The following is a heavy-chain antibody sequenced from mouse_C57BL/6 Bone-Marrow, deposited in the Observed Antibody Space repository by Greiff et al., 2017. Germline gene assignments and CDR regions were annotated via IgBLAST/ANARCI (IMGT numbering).Heavy chain of an antibody. CDR2: LDPSDSYT. Sequence: VQLQQPGAELVMPGASVKLSCKASGYTFTSYWMHWVKQRPGQGLEWIGELDPSDSYTNYNQKFKGKSTLTVDKSTSTAYMQLSSLTSEDSAVYDCATIYYGNYGGILDYWGQGTTLTVSS. V-gene: IGHV1-69*01. J-gene: IGHJ2*01. CDR1: GYTFTSYW. CDR3: ATIYYGNYGGILDY. D-gene: IGHD2-1*01.